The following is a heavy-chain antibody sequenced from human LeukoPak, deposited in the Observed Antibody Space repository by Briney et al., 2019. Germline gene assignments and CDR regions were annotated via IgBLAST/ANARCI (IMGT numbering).Heavy chain of an antibody. Sequence: SETVSLTCTVSGYSISSGYYWGWIRQPPGKGLEWIGSIYHSGSTLYNPSLKSRVIISVDTSKNQFSLKLSSVTSADTAVYFCSRSPERWLQLLIDYWGQGTLVTVSS. D-gene: IGHD5-24*01. CDR1: GYSISSGYY. CDR2: IYHSGST. J-gene: IGHJ4*02. CDR3: SRSPERWLQLLIDY. V-gene: IGHV4-38-2*02.